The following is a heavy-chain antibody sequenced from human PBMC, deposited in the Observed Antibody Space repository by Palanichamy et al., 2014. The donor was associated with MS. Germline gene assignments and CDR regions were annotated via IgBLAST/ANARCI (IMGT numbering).Heavy chain of an antibody. D-gene: IGHD6-13*01. CDR3: ARTVGSWLGYFDY. V-gene: IGHV4-39*01. CDR2: IYYSGNT. Sequence: QLQLQESGPGLVKPSETLSLTCTVSGGSISSNSYYWVWIRQPPGKGLEWIGSIYYSGNTYYNPSLKSRVTMSADTSKNQFSLKLSSVTAADTAVYYCARTVGSWLGYFDYWGQGTLVTAPS. J-gene: IGHJ4*02. CDR1: GGSISSNSYY.